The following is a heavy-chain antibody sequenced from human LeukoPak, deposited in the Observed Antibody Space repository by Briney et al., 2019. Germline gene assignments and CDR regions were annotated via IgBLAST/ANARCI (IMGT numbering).Heavy chain of an antibody. CDR2: ISSWSSTI. J-gene: IGHJ4*02. CDR1: GFTFSTYP. D-gene: IGHD6-13*01. V-gene: IGHV3-48*01. Sequence: GGSLRLSCAASGFTFSTYPMNLVRQAPGKGLEWVSYISSWSSTIYYADSVKGRFTISRDNAKNSLYLQMNSLRAEDTAVYYCARDLFAAAAGTKDWGQGTLVTVSS. CDR3: ARDLFAAAAGTKD.